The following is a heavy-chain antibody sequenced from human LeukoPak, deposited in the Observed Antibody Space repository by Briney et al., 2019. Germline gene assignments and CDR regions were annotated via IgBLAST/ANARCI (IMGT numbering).Heavy chain of an antibody. CDR2: MKVDGSDI. Sequence: GGSLRLSCAAPGFTFTNDFMTWVRQAPGKGLEWVANMKVDGSDIHYVDSVKGRFTISSDNARNSLYLQMNTLRVADTAVYYCARVPSDYWGQGTLVTVSS. CDR3: ARVPSDY. J-gene: IGHJ4*02. V-gene: IGHV3-7*01. CDR1: GFTFTNDF.